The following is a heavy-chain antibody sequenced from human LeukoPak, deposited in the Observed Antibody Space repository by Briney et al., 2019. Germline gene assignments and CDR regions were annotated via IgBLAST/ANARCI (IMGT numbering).Heavy chain of an antibody. CDR1: GFTVSSNY. J-gene: IGHJ4*02. V-gene: IGHV3-53*01. CDR2: IYSDRTT. Sequence: GGSLRLSCAASGFTVSSNYMSWVLQPPGKGLEWVSIIYSDRTTNYADSVKGRFIISRDNSKNTVYLQMNSLRADDTAVYYCAREVPPKFDNWGQGTLVTVSS. CDR3: AREVPPKFDN.